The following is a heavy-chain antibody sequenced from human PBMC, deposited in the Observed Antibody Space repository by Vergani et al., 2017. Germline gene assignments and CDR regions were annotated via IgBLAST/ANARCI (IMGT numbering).Heavy chain of an antibody. CDR1: GFTFSSYS. Sequence: EVQLVESGGGLVKPGGSLRLSCAASGFTFSSYSMNWVRQAPGKGLEWVSSISSSSSYIYYADSVKGRFTISRDNSKNTLYLQMNSLRAEDTAVYYCAKDGSSWYGTEPFDYWGQGTLVTVSS. J-gene: IGHJ4*02. D-gene: IGHD6-13*01. CDR3: AKDGSSWYGTEPFDY. V-gene: IGHV3-21*04. CDR2: ISSSSSYI.